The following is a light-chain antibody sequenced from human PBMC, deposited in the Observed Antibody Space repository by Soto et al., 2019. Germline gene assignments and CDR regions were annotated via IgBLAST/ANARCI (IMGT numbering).Light chain of an antibody. V-gene: IGKV3-15*01. CDR2: GAS. CDR1: QSVSSN. Sequence: EIVMTQSPATLSVSPGERATLSCRASQSVSSNLAWYQQKPGQAPRLLIYGASTRATGIPARFSGSGSGTDFTLTFSSLQSEDFAVYYCQQYNNWPPWTFGQGTKVEIK. J-gene: IGKJ1*01. CDR3: QQYNNWPPWT.